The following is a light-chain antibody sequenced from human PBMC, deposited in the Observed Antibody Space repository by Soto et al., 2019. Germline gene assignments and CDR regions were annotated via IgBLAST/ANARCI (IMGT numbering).Light chain of an antibody. CDR3: GTWDSSLSAVV. J-gene: IGLJ2*01. CDR2: DNN. Sequence: QSVLTQPPSVSAAPGQKVTISCSGSSSNIGNNYVSWYKQLPGTAPKLLIYDNNKRPSGIPDRFSGSKSDTSATLGITGLQTGDEADYYCGTWDSSLSAVVFGGGTKLTVL. CDR1: SSNIGNNY. V-gene: IGLV1-51*01.